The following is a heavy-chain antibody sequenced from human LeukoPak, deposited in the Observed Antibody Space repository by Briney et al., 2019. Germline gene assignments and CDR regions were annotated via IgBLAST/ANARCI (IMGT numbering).Heavy chain of an antibody. J-gene: IGHJ6*02. Sequence: GASVRVSCKASGYTFTSYGISWVRQAPGQGLEWMGWISAYNGNTNYAQKLQGRVTMTTDTSTSTAYIELRSLRSDDTAVYYCARDLWFGVNYGMDVWGQGTTVTVSS. CDR2: ISAYNGNT. CDR1: GYTFTSYG. CDR3: ARDLWFGVNYGMDV. D-gene: IGHD3-10*01. V-gene: IGHV1-18*01.